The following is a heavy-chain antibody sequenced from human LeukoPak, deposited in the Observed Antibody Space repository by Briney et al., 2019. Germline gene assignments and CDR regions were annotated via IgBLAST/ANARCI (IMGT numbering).Heavy chain of an antibody. CDR1: GYTFTGYY. Sequence: ASVKVSCKASGYTFTGYYMHWVRQAPGQGLEWKGWINPNSGGINYAQKFQGRVTMTRDTSISTAYMELSRLRSDDTAVYYCARRGYCSSTSCYLFDYWGQGTLVTVSS. CDR2: INPNSGGI. CDR3: ARRGYCSSTSCYLFDY. V-gene: IGHV1-2*02. J-gene: IGHJ4*02. D-gene: IGHD2-2*01.